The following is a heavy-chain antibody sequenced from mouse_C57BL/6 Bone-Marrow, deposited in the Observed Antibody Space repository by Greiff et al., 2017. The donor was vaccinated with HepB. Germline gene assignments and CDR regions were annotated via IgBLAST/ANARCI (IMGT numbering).Heavy chain of an antibody. CDR1: GYTFTDYY. CDR2: INPNNGGT. CDR3: ARFPYYYGSSEDWYFDV. D-gene: IGHD1-1*01. V-gene: IGHV1-26*01. J-gene: IGHJ1*03. Sequence: EVQLQQSGPELVKPGASVKISCKASGYTFTDYYMNWVKQSHGKSLEWIGDINPNNGGTSYNQKFKGKATLTVDKSSSTAYMELRSLTSEDSAVYYCARFPYYYGSSEDWYFDVWGTGTTVTVSS.